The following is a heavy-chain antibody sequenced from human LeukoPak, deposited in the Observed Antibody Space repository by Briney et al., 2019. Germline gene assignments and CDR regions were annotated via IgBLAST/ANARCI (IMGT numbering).Heavy chain of an antibody. D-gene: IGHD5-18*01. CDR2: IREERGQE. CDR1: GLTVSNHW. J-gene: IGHJ5*02. CDR3: ASLDTAKQPLANH. Sequence: GGSLRLSCVASGLTVSNHWMSWVRQAPGKELEWVANIREERGQEYYVDSVKGRFTISKNSAKNSLYLQMNTLRVGDTAMYYCASLDTAKQPLANHWGQGTLVTVSS. V-gene: IGHV3-7*03.